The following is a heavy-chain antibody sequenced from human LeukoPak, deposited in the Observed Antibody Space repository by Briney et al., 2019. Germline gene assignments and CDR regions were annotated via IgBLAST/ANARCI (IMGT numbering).Heavy chain of an antibody. V-gene: IGHV4-34*01. J-gene: IGHJ4*02. CDR3: ATAPGYDFWSGYYN. CDR1: GGSFSGYY. D-gene: IGHD3-3*01. CDR2: INHSGST. Sequence: SGTLSLTCAVYGGSFSGYYWSWIRQPPGKGLEWIGEINHSGSTNYNPSLKSRVTISVDTSKNQFSLKLSSVTAADTAVYYCATAPGYDFWSGYYNWGQGTLVTVSS.